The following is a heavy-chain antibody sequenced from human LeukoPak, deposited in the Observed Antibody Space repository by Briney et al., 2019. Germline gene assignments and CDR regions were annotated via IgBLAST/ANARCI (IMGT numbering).Heavy chain of an antibody. J-gene: IGHJ5*02. D-gene: IGHD2-8*01. Sequence: GASVRVSCKTSGYTFSRFGISWVRQAPGQGLEWMGWISGYDGNTNYPQRLQGRVTIATDTSTSTAYMELRNLRSDDKAVYYCARESSNGWFDPWGQGTLVTVSS. CDR3: ARESSNGWFDP. CDR1: GYTFSRFG. V-gene: IGHV1-18*01. CDR2: ISGYDGNT.